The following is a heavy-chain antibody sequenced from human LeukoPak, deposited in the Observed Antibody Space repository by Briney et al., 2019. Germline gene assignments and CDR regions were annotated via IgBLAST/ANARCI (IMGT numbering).Heavy chain of an antibody. Sequence: GGSLRLSCAASGFTVSSNYMRWVRQAPGKGLEWVSVIYSGGSTYYADSVKGRFTISRHNSKNTLYLQMNSPRAEDTAVYYCASGGWELPDYWGQGTLVTVSS. J-gene: IGHJ4*02. CDR2: IYSGGST. V-gene: IGHV3-53*04. CDR1: GFTVSSNY. D-gene: IGHD1-26*01. CDR3: ASGGWELPDY.